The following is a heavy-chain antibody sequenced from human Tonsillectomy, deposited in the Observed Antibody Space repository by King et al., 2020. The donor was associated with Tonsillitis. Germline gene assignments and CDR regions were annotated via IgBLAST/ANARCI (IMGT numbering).Heavy chain of an antibody. CDR3: AKSSEQLPNYYCYYMEV. CDR2: ISASAGTT. D-gene: IGHD1-1*01. V-gene: IGHV3-23*01. J-gene: IGHJ6*03. CDR1: GFTFSSYA. Sequence: VQLLESGGGLVQPGGSLRLSCAASGFTFSSYAMNWVRQAPGKGLEGVSGISASAGTTYYADSVKGRFTISRDNSKNTLYLQLNSLRAEDTALYYCAKSSEQLPNYYCYYMEVGGKGTTVTVSS.